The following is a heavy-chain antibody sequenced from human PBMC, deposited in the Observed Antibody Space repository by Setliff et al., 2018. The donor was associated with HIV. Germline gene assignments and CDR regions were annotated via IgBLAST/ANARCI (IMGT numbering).Heavy chain of an antibody. D-gene: IGHD3-22*01. CDR3: ARDQVPNYYDSSGYYYIDY. V-gene: IGHV3-21*01. Sequence: ETLSLSCAASGFTFSSYSMNWVRQAPGKGLEWVSSISSISSHIYYADSVKGRFTISRDTARNSLYLQMNSLRAEDTAVYYCARDQVPNYYDSSGYYYIDYWGQGTLVTVSS. J-gene: IGHJ4*02. CDR1: GFTFSSYS. CDR2: ISSISSHI.